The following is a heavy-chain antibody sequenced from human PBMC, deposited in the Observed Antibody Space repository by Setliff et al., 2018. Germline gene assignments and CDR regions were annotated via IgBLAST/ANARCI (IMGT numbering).Heavy chain of an antibody. J-gene: IGHJ4*02. CDR3: ARVGTAGGYYFDF. D-gene: IGHD2-15*01. Sequence: GESLKISCKGSGYRFSTYWIGWVRQMPGKGLEWMGIIYPGDSDTKYGPSFQGQVTISVDKSISTAYLQWSSLKASDTAMYYCARVGTAGGYYFDFWGQGTLVTVSS. CDR1: GYRFSTYW. CDR2: IYPGDSDT. V-gene: IGHV5-51*01.